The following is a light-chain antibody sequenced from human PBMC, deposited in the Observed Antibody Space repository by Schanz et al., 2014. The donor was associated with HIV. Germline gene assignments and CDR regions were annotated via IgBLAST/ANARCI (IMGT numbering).Light chain of an antibody. CDR1: AFNVGQNY. J-gene: IGLJ2*01. CDR2: DNG. Sequence: QSVLTQPPSVSAAPGQRVTISCSGSAFNVGQNYVSWYQQLPGTAPKLLIYDNGRRASGIPDRFSASKSGTSASLDITGLQTGDEADYYCGAWDSSLSGGLFGGGTKVTVL. V-gene: IGLV1-51*01. CDR3: GAWDSSLSGGL.